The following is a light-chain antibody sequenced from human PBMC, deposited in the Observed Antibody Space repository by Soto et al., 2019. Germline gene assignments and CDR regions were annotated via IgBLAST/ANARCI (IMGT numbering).Light chain of an antibody. Sequence: QSALTQPASVSGSPGQSITFSCTGTSSDVAACNYVSWHQHHPGKAPKLIISDVSDRPSGVSHRFSGSKSANTASLTISGLQAEDEADYYCSAYTSRNTLLSELAIYKQPHPPFETGTKLTVL. CDR2: DVS. V-gene: IGLV2-14*03. J-gene: IGLJ1*01. CDR1: SSDVAACNY. CDR3: SAYTSRNTLLSELAIYKQPHPP.